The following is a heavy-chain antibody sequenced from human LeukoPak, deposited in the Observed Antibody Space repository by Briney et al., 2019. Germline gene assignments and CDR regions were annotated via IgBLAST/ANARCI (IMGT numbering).Heavy chain of an antibody. J-gene: IGHJ6*04. CDR2: IRSDGSNK. CDR1: GFSFSSYG. V-gene: IGHV3-30*02. D-gene: IGHD2-15*01. Sequence: PGGSLRLSCAGSGFSFSSYGMHWVRQAPGKGLEWMAFIRSDGSNKYYADSVKGRFTISRDNSKNTLYLQMNSLRAEDTAVYYCARVWDEDIHTLRVMDVWGKGTTVTVSS. CDR3: ARVWDEDIHTLRVMDV.